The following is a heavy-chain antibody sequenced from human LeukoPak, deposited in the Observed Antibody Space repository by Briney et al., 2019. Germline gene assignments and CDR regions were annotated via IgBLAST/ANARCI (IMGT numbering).Heavy chain of an antibody. CDR2: IYYSGST. J-gene: IGHJ4*02. CDR3: ARSSYYDSSGPYYFDY. Sequence: SETLSLTCTVSGGSISSGGYYWSWIRQHPGKGLEWIGYIYYSGSTYYNPSLKSRVTISVDTSKNQFSLKLSSVTAADTAVYYCARSSYYDSSGPYYFDYWGQGTLVTVSS. V-gene: IGHV4-31*03. D-gene: IGHD3-22*01. CDR1: GGSISSGGYY.